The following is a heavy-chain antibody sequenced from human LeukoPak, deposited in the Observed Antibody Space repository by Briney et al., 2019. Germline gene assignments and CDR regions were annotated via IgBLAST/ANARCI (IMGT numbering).Heavy chain of an antibody. J-gene: IGHJ5*02. CDR1: GGSFSGYY. CDR3: ARDTDSSSWFRRFDP. D-gene: IGHD6-13*01. CDR2: INHSGST. Sequence: PSETLSLTCAVYGGSFSGYYWSWIRQPPGKGLEWIGEINHSGSTNYNPSLKSRVTISVDTSKNQFSLKLSSVTAADTAVYYCARDTDSSSWFRRFDPWGQGTLVTVSS. V-gene: IGHV4-34*01.